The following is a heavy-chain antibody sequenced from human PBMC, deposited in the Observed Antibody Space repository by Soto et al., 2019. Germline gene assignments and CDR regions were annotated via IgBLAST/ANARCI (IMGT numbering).Heavy chain of an antibody. V-gene: IGHV2-5*02. Sequence: QITLNESGPTQVKPRQTLTLTCTFPGFSLTTSGVGVCWIRQSPGKAPEWLALIYWDDDKRYSPSLKSRLTITKDSSKNHVVLTMADLDPADTATYYCAHRVLRTVFGLVTTTAIYFDFWGQGTPVAVSS. CDR1: GFSLTTSGVG. D-gene: IGHD3-3*01. CDR2: IYWDDDK. CDR3: AHRVLRTVFGLVTTTAIYFDF. J-gene: IGHJ4*02.